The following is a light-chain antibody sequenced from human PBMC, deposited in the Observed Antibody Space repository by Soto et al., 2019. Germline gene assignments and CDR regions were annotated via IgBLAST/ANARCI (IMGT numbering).Light chain of an antibody. V-gene: IGKV1-5*03. CDR2: KAS. CDR1: QSISSW. J-gene: IGKJ1*01. CDR3: QQYNSLRT. Sequence: DIQMTQSPSTLSASVGDRVTITCRASQSISSWLAWYQQKPGKAPKLLIYKASSLESGVPSRFSGSGSGTEFTLTISSLQPDDFATYYFQQYNSLRTFGQGNKVEIK.